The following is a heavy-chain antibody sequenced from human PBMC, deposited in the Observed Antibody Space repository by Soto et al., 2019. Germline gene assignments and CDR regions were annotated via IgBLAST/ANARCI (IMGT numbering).Heavy chain of an antibody. CDR1: GFTFSSYA. J-gene: IGHJ4*02. V-gene: IGHV3-23*01. CDR3: AKEHSSGHYFFDY. D-gene: IGHD3-22*01. CDR2: ISGRGGST. Sequence: EVQVLESGGGLVQPGGSLRLSCAASGFTFSSYAMSWVRQAPGKGLEWVSTISGRGGSTYYADSVKGRFTISRDTSKNTLYLQMNSLRAEDTAVYYCAKEHSSGHYFFDYSGQGTLVTVSS.